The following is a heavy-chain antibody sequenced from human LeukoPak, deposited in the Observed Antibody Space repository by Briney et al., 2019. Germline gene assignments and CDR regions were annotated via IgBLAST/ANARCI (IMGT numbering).Heavy chain of an antibody. CDR3: AREKYTSYDI. CDR2: TYYRSKWSF. J-gene: IGHJ4*02. CDR1: GDCLFITRVA. D-gene: IGHD2-2*01. Sequence: SQTLSLTCAIPGDCLFITRVATSWIRQFPSRGLEWLGRTYYRSKWSFDYALSVKSRITISADTSKNHFSLQLSSVTPDDTALYNGAREKYTSYDICGQGTLVTVSS. V-gene: IGHV6-1*01.